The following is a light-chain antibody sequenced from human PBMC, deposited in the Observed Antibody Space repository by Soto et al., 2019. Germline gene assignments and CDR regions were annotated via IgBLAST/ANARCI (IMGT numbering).Light chain of an antibody. CDR2: EVT. V-gene: IGLV2-14*01. J-gene: IGLJ1*01. CDR3: SSYTSSSTPYV. Sequence: QSVLTQPASVSGSPGQSITISCTGFSSDVGDYNYVSWYQQHAGKVPKLIIYEVTNRPLGVSNRFSGSRSGYTASLTISGLQTEDEADYYCSSYTSSSTPYVFGTGTKVTVL. CDR1: SSDVGDYNY.